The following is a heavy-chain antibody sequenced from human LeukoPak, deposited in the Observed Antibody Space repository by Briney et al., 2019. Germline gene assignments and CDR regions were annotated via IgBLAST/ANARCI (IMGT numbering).Heavy chain of an antibody. Sequence: PSETLSLTCAVSGGSISSSNWWSWVRQPPGKGLEWIGDIYYSGSTNYNPSLKSRATISIDKSKNQFSLNLSSVTAADTAVYYCAREGYESSGYTDYWGQGTLVTVSS. D-gene: IGHD3-22*01. CDR3: AREGYESSGYTDY. V-gene: IGHV4-4*02. CDR1: GGSISSSNW. J-gene: IGHJ4*02. CDR2: IYYSGST.